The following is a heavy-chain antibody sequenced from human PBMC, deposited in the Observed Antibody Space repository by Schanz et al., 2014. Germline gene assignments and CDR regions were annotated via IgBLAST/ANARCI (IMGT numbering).Heavy chain of an antibody. CDR3: ARGGFCDSTSFDS. CDR1: GYTFTSYY. J-gene: IGHJ4*02. D-gene: IGHD2-2*01. CDR2: INPSGDST. Sequence: QVQLVQSGAEVKKPGASVKVSCEASGYTFTSYYIHWFRQAPGQGLEWMGLINPSGDSTSYAQKFQGRVTMTRDTSTSTVYMELSSLRSEDTAVYYCARGGFCDSTSFDSWGQGTLVTDSS. V-gene: IGHV1-46*03.